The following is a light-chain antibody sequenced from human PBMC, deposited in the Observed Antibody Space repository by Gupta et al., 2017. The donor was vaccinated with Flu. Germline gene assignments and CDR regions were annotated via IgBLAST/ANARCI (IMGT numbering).Light chain of an antibody. Sequence: QAITISCTGSYSDVGAYNYVSWYQQHPGKGPKLIIFEVKNRPAGGSTRFSGSKSGNTASLTISGLQAEDDAHYYCSTYTGSSTLFGGGTQLTVL. CDR2: EVK. J-gene: IGLJ2*01. CDR3: STYTGSSTL. CDR1: YSDVGAYNY. V-gene: IGLV2-14*01.